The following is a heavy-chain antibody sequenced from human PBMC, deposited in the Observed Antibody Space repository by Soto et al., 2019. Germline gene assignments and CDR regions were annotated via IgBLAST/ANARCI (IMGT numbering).Heavy chain of an antibody. J-gene: IGHJ4*02. CDR1: GFTFSNAW. CDR3: TTDGILTGYFFDY. V-gene: IGHV3-15*01. D-gene: IGHD3-9*01. Sequence: GGSLRLSCAASGFTFSNAWMSWVRQAPGKGLEWVGRIKSKTDGGTTDYAAPVKGRFTISRDDSKNTLYLQMNSLKTEDTAVYYCTTDGILTGYFFDYWGQGTLVTVSS. CDR2: IKSKTDGGTT.